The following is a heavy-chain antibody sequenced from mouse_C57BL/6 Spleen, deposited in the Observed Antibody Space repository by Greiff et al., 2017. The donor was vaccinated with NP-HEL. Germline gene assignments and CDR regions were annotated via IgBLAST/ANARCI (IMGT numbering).Heavy chain of an antibody. CDR2: IYPGSGST. D-gene: IGHD1-1*01. V-gene: IGHV1-55*01. J-gene: IGHJ2*01. CDR1: GYTFTSYW. Sequence: VKLQQPGAELVKPGASVKMSCKASGYTFTSYWITWVKQRPGQGLEWIGDIYPGSGSTNYNEKFKSKATLTVDTSSSTAYMQLSSLTSEDSAVYYCARRDYGSSYYFDYWGQGTTLTVSS. CDR3: ARRDYGSSYYFDY.